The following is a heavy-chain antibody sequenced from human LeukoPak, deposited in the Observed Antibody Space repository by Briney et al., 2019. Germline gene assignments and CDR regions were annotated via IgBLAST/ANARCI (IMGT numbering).Heavy chain of an antibody. CDR1: GGSISSYY. Sequence: SETLSLTCTVSGGSISSYYWTWIRQPPGKGLEWIGYIYYSGSTNYNPSLKSRVTISVDTSKNQFSLKLTSVTAADTAVYYCARGVNSGYFDYCCQGTLVTVSS. CDR2: IYYSGST. V-gene: IGHV4-59*01. J-gene: IGHJ4*02. CDR3: ARGVNSGYFDY. D-gene: IGHD1-26*01.